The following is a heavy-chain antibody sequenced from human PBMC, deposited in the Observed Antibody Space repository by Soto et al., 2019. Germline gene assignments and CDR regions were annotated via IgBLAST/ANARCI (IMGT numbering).Heavy chain of an antibody. CDR3: ARSFHDYVWGSYIY. D-gene: IGHD3-16*01. V-gene: IGHV1-3*01. J-gene: IGHJ4*02. CDR1: GYTFTSYA. CDR2: INAGNGNT. Sequence: ASMKGSCKASGYTFTSYAMHWGRQAPGQRLEWMGWINAGNGNTKYSQKFQGRVTITRDTSASTAYMELSSLRSEDTAVYYCARSFHDYVWGSYIYWGQGTLVTVSS.